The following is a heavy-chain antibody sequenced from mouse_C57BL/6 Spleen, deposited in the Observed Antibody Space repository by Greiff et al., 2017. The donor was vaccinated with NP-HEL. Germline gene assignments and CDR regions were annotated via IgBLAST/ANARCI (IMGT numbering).Heavy chain of an antibody. CDR2: IDPSDSYT. D-gene: IGHD2-14*01. J-gene: IGHJ2*01. Sequence: VQLQQPGAELVKPGASVKLSCKASGYTFTSYWMQWVKQRPGQGLEWIGEIDPSDSYTNYNQKFKGKSTLTVDKSSSTAYMQLSSLTSEDSAVYYCAREYDGDYWGQGTTLTVSS. CDR1: GYTFTSYW. V-gene: IGHV1-50*01. CDR3: AREYDGDY.